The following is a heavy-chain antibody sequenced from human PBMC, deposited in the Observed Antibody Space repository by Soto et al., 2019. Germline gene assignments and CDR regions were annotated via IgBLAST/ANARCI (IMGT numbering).Heavy chain of an antibody. CDR3: ARARAPYSSSGPYFEY. CDR1: GFTFSSYW. CDR2: IKQDGSEK. J-gene: IGHJ4*02. D-gene: IGHD6-13*01. Sequence: GGSLRLSCAASGFTFSSYWMSWVRQAPGKGLEWVSNIKQDGSEKYYVDSVKGRFTISRDNAKNSLYLQVNSLRAEDTAVYYCARARAPYSSSGPYFEYWGQGTLVNVSS. V-gene: IGHV3-7*05.